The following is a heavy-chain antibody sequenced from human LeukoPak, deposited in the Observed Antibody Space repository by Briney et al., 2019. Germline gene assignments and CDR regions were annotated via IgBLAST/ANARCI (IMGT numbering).Heavy chain of an antibody. CDR3: ARELSGDSSEPLGYSDY. CDR1: GGSISSDSYY. CDR2: IYYSGST. V-gene: IGHV4-31*03. D-gene: IGHD3-22*01. J-gene: IGHJ4*02. Sequence: PSETLSLTCTVSGGSISSDSYYWSWIRQYPGKGLEWIGYIYYSGSTYYNPSLESRVTISVDTSKNQFSLRLSSVTAADTAVYYCARELSGDSSEPLGYSDYWGQGTLVTVSS.